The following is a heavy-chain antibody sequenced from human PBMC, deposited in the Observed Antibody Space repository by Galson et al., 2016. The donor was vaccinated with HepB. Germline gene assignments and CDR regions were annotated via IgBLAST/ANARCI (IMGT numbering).Heavy chain of an antibody. CDR1: GFIFSVYN. CDR3: ASRHSGWYYFDY. J-gene: IGHJ4*02. V-gene: IGHV3-48*02. D-gene: IGHD6-19*01. CDR2: ITSSSDTM. Sequence: SLRLSCAASGFIFSVYNMNWARQAPGKGLEWIAWITSSSDTMYYADSVKGRFTISRDNAKNSLYLEMNSQRDEDTAVYYCASRHSGWYYFDYWGQGTLVTVSS.